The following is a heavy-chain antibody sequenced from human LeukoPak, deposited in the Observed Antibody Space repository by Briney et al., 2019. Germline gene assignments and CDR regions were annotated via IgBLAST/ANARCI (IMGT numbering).Heavy chain of an antibody. J-gene: IGHJ5*02. CDR2: IYYSGST. CDR3: ARQYSSSENGFDP. Sequence: TSQTLSLTCTVSGVSISSGDYYWSWIRQPPGKGLEWIGYIYYSGSTNYNPSLKSRVTISVDTSKNQFSLKLSSVTAADTAVYYCARQYSSSENGFDPWGQGTLVTVSS. V-gene: IGHV4-30-4*01. D-gene: IGHD6-13*01. CDR1: GVSISSGDYY.